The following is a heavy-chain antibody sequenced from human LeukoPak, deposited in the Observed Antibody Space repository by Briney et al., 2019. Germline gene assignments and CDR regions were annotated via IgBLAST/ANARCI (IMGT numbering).Heavy chain of an antibody. V-gene: IGHV5-51*01. J-gene: IGHJ5*02. CDR3: ARHRGGVGATDNWFDP. D-gene: IGHD1-26*01. Sequence: GESLKISCKGSGYSFTSYWIGWVRQMPGKGLEWMGIIYPGDSDTRYSPSFQGQVTISADKSISTAYLQWSSLKASDTAMYYCARHRGGVGATDNWFDPWGQGTLVTVSS. CDR2: IYPGDSDT. CDR1: GYSFTSYW.